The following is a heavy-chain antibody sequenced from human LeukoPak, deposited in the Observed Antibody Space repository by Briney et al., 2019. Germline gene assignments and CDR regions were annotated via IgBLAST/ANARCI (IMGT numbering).Heavy chain of an antibody. Sequence: ASVKVSCKASGYTFTGYYMHWVRQAPGQGLEWMGWINPNSGDTNYTQKFQGRVTMTRDTSISTAYMELNKLRSDDTAVYYCATWGARGYNYGYDYWGQGTLVTVSS. D-gene: IGHD5-18*01. CDR2: INPNSGDT. CDR1: GYTFTGYY. V-gene: IGHV1-2*02. J-gene: IGHJ4*02. CDR3: ATWGARGYNYGYDY.